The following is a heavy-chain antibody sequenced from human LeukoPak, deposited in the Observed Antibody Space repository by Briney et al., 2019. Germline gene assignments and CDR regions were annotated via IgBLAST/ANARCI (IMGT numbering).Heavy chain of an antibody. D-gene: IGHD4-17*01. CDR2: MNPEGDT. CDR1: GYTFTSYD. CDR3: AARQATVTSGDY. V-gene: IGHV1-8*01. J-gene: IGHJ4*02. Sequence: ASVKVSCKASGYTFTSYDINWVRQATGQGLEWMGWMNPEGDTGYAQKFQGRVTITADKSTSTAYMELSSLRSEDTAVYYCAARQATVTSGDYWGQGTLVTVSS.